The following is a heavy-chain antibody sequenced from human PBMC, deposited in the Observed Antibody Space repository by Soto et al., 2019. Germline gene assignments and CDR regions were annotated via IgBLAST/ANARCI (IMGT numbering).Heavy chain of an antibody. CDR2: IIPIFGTA. CDR3: ATMVKGGYYFDY. J-gene: IGHJ4*02. CDR1: GGTFSSYA. V-gene: IGHV1-69*01. D-gene: IGHD5-18*01. Sequence: QVQLVQSGAEVKKPGSSVKVSCKASGGTFSSYAISWVRQAPGQGLEWMGGIIPIFGTANYAQKFQGRVTITADESTGTAYMELRRLRYEDTAVYYCATMVKGGYYFDYWVQGTLITVS.